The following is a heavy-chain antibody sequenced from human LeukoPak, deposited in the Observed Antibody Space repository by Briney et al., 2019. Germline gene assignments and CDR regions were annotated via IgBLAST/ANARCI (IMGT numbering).Heavy chain of an antibody. J-gene: IGHJ4*02. CDR1: EYIFTDYY. V-gene: IGHV1-2*02. Sequence: ASMKVSCKASEYIFTDYYIHWVRQAPGQGLEWMGWINPHSGGTNYAQKFQDRVTMTGDTSISTAYMELSRLISDDTAIYYCARGGVNYDILTQWGQGTLVTVSS. D-gene: IGHD3-9*01. CDR3: ARGGVNYDILTQ. CDR2: INPHSGGT.